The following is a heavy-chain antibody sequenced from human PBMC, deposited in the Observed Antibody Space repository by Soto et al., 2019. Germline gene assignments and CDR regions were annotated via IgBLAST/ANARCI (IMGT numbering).Heavy chain of an antibody. D-gene: IGHD3-3*01. CDR3: ASEHITIFGLFDP. Sequence: GGSLRLSCAASGFTVSSNYMSWVRQAPGKGLEWVSVIYSGGSTYYADSVKGRFTISRDNSKNTLYLQMNSLRAEDTAVYYCASEHITIFGLFDPWGQGTLVTVSS. CDR2: IYSGGST. CDR1: GFTVSSNY. V-gene: IGHV3-66*01. J-gene: IGHJ5*02.